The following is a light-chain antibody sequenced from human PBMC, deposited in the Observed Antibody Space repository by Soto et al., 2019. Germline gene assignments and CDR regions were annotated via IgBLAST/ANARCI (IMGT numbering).Light chain of an antibody. CDR3: QQYYDAPQN. J-gene: IGKJ1*01. CDR2: WAS. V-gene: IGKV4-1*01. CDR1: QSVLYSSNNKNY. Sequence: DIVKTQSPDSLAVSLGERATINCKSSQSVLYSSNNKNYLAWYQQKPGQPPKLLIYWASTRESGVPDRFSGSGSGTDFTLTISSLQAEDVAVYYCQQYYDAPQNFGQGTKVEIK.